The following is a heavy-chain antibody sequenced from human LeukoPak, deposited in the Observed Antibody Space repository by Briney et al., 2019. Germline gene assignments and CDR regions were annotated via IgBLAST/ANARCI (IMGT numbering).Heavy chain of an antibody. CDR3: ARDPPPYYYDSSGYRAEYFQH. CDR1: GFTFSSYA. V-gene: IGHV3-30*04. Sequence: GGSLRLSCAASGFTFSSYAMHWVRQAPGKGLEWVAVISYDGSNKYYADSVKGRFTISRDNSKNTLYLQMNSLRAEDTAVYYCARDPPPYYYDSSGYRAEYFQHWGQGTLVTVSS. J-gene: IGHJ1*01. CDR2: ISYDGSNK. D-gene: IGHD3-22*01.